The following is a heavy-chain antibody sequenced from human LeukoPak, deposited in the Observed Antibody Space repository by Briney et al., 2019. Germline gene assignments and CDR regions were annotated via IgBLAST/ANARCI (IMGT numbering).Heavy chain of an antibody. Sequence: PGRSLRLSCAASGFTFSSYAMHWVHQAPGKGLEWVAVISYDGSNKYYADSVKGRFTISRDNSKNTLYLQMNSLRAEDTAVYYCARDRDYGDYFDYWGQGTLVTVSS. J-gene: IGHJ4*02. V-gene: IGHV3-30*04. D-gene: IGHD4-17*01. CDR3: ARDRDYGDYFDY. CDR2: ISYDGSNK. CDR1: GFTFSSYA.